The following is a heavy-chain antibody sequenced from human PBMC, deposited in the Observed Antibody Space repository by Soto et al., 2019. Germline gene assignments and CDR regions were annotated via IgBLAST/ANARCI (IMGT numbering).Heavy chain of an antibody. V-gene: IGHV3-23*04. D-gene: IGHD3-22*01. CDR3: AKDRGYYYDSSGYYSHLDY. CDR1: GGTFSSYA. CDR2: ISGSGGST. J-gene: IGHJ4*02. Sequence: VQLVQSGAEVKKPGSSVKVSCKASGGTFSSYAMSWVRQAPGKGLEWVSAISGSGGSTYYADSVKGRFTISRDNSKNTLYLQMNSLRAEDTAVYYCAKDRGYYYDSSGYYSHLDYWGQGTLVTVSS.